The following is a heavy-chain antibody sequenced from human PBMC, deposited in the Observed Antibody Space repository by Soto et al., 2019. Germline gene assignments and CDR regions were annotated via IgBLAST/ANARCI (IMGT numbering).Heavy chain of an antibody. CDR2: ISYDGSNK. J-gene: IGHJ6*02. CDR1: GFTFSSYG. V-gene: IGHV3-30*18. CDR3: AKDMQSGLYYYYGMDV. Sequence: GGSLRLSCAASGFTFSSYGMHWVRQAPGKGLEWVAVISYDGSNKYYADSVKGRFTISRDNSKNTLYLQMNSLRAEDTAVYYCAKDMQSGLYYYYGMDVWGQGTTVTVSS. D-gene: IGHD2-2*01.